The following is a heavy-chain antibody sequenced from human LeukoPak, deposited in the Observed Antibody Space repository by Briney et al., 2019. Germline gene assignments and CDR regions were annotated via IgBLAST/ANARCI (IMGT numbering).Heavy chain of an antibody. Sequence: PSETLSLTCTASGGSLSSNYWSWVRQPPGKGLEWIGLLYYTGTTNYNSSLKGRATISADTSKKYFSLKLTSVTAADTAVYYCASGYYYFMDVWGKGTTVTVSS. CDR1: GGSLSSNY. V-gene: IGHV4-59*01. J-gene: IGHJ6*03. CDR2: LYYTGTT. D-gene: IGHD6-13*01. CDR3: ASGYYYFMDV.